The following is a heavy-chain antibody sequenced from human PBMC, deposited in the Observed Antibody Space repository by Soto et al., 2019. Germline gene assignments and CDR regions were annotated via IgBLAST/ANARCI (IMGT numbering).Heavy chain of an antibody. Sequence: GGSLRLSCAASGFTFGNAWMSWVRQAPGKGLEWVGHIKSKTDGGTTDYAAPVKGRFTISRDDSKITLYLQMNSLKTEDTAVYFCTPGLTGAAFDIWGQGTMVTVSS. D-gene: IGHD1-20*01. V-gene: IGHV3-15*01. CDR3: TPGLTGAAFDI. CDR1: GFTFGNAW. CDR2: IKSKTDGGTT. J-gene: IGHJ3*02.